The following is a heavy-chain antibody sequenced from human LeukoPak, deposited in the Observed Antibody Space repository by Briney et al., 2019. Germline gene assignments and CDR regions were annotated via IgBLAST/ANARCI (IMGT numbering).Heavy chain of an antibody. CDR2: ITSSSDST. D-gene: IGHD3-3*01. CDR1: GFSFSKFS. CDR3: ARDPLSEFRFHYYYYMDV. J-gene: IGHJ6*03. Sequence: GGSLRLSCAASGFSFSKFSMNWVRQAPGKGLEWISYITSSSDSTYYADSVKGRFTISRDNAKNSLYLQMDSLRAEDTAVYYCARDPLSEFRFHYYYYMDVWGKGTTVTVSS. V-gene: IGHV3-48*04.